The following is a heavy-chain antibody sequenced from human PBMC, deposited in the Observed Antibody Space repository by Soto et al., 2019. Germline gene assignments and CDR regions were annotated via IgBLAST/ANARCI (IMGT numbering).Heavy chain of an antibody. V-gene: IGHV1-69*02. CDR1: GGTFSSYT. D-gene: IGHD1-26*01. CDR3: ARRGARDYYYGMDV. CDR2: IIPILGIA. Sequence: QVQLVQSGAEVKKPGSSVKVSCKASGGTFSSYTISWVRQAPGQGLEWMGRIIPILGIANYAQKFQGRVTXXAXKYXSTAYMELSSLRSEDTAVYYCARRGARDYYYGMDVWGQGTTVTVSS. J-gene: IGHJ6*02.